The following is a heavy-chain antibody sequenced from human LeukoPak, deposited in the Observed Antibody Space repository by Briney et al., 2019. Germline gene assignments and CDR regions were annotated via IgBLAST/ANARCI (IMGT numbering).Heavy chain of an antibody. D-gene: IGHD6-19*01. CDR3: ASLAVAGLSEGY. J-gene: IGHJ4*02. V-gene: IGHV4-39*01. Sequence: PSETLSLTCTVSGGSISSGGYYWAWIRQPPGKGLEWIASIYYSGSTYYNPSLKSRATISVDTSRNQFSLKLSSVTAADTAVYYCASLAVAGLSEGYWGQGTLVIVSS. CDR2: IYYSGST. CDR1: GGSISSGGYY.